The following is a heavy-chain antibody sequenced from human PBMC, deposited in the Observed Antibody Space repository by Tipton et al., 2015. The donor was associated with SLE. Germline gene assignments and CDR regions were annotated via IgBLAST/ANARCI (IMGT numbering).Heavy chain of an antibody. CDR1: GGSISSSSYY. D-gene: IGHD2-21*01. CDR2: IYYSGST. CDR3: ASQNSILGDAFDI. Sequence: LRLSCTVSGGSISSSSYYWGWIRQPPGKGLEWIGSIYYSGSTYYNPSHKSRVTISVDTSKNQFSLKLSSVTAADTAVYYCASQNSILGDAFDIWGQGTVVTVSS. J-gene: IGHJ3*02. V-gene: IGHV4-39*07.